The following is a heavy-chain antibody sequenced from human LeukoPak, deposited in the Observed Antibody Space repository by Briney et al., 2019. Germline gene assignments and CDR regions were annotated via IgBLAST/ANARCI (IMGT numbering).Heavy chain of an antibody. CDR2: INWNGGST. Sequence: GGSLRLSCAASGFTFDDYGMSWVRQAPGKGLEWVSGINWNGGSTGYADSVKGRFTISRDNAKNSLYLQMNSLRAEDTALYYCARGPLLRYFRGYFDYWGQGTLVTVSS. J-gene: IGHJ4*02. CDR3: ARGPLLRYFRGYFDY. D-gene: IGHD3-9*01. CDR1: GFTFDDYG. V-gene: IGHV3-20*04.